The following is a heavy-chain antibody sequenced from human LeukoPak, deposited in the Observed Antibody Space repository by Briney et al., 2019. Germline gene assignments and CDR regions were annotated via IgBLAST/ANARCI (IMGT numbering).Heavy chain of an antibody. V-gene: IGHV1-69*01. Sequence: SVHVSCKASGGTFSSYAISWVRQAPGQGLEWMGGIIPIFGTANYAQKFQGRVTITADESTSTAYMELSSLRSEDTAVYYCARASGGLRYLSYGMDVWGQGTTVTFSS. CDR3: ARASGGLRYLSYGMDV. CDR1: GGTFSSYA. CDR2: IIPIFGTA. J-gene: IGHJ6*02. D-gene: IGHD3-9*01.